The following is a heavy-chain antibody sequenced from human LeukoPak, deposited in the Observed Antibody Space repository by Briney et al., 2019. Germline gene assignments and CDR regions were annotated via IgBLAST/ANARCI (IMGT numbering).Heavy chain of an antibody. V-gene: IGHV4-4*07. D-gene: IGHD2-2*01. Sequence: SETLSLTCTVSGGSISSYYWSWIRQPAGKGLEWIGRIYTSGSTNYNPSLKSRVTISVDTSKNQFSLKLSSVTAADTAVYYCARVGGRLVPAAYWFDPWGQGTLVTVSS. CDR2: IYTSGST. CDR1: GGSISSYY. CDR3: ARVGGRLVPAAYWFDP. J-gene: IGHJ5*02.